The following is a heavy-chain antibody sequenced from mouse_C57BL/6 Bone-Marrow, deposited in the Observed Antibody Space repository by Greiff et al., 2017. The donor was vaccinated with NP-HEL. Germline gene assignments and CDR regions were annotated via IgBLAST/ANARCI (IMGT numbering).Heavy chain of an antibody. J-gene: IGHJ3*01. CDR2: ISSGGDYI. CDR3: TIYDGYYEGAY. V-gene: IGHV5-9-1*02. Sequence: EVHLVESGEGLVKPGGSLKLSCAASGFTFSSYAMSWVRQTPEKRLEWVAYISSGGDYIYYPDTVKGRFTISRDNARNTLYLQMSSLKSEDTAMYYCTIYDGYYEGAYWGQGTLVTVSA. D-gene: IGHD2-3*01. CDR1: GFTFSSYA.